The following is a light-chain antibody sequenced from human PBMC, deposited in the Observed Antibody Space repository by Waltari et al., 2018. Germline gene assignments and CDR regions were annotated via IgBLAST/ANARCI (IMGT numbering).Light chain of an antibody. CDR1: HSISTW. CDR3: QQFNTYPIP. Sequence: DIQMTQSPSTLPASVGDRVTITCRASHSISTWLAWYQQKQGKAPKLLIYEASSLENGDPSRFSGSGSGTEFTLTISSLQPDDFATYYCQQFNTYPIPFGRGTKVDIK. V-gene: IGKV1-5*03. CDR2: EAS. J-gene: IGKJ3*01.